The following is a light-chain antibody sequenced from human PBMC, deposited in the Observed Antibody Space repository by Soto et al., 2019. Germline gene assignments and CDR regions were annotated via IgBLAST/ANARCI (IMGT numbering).Light chain of an antibody. V-gene: IGKV3-11*01. CDR1: QSVSSY. CDR3: QQRSSGPRT. CDR2: DAS. J-gene: IGKJ1*01. Sequence: EIVLTQSPATLSLSPGERATLSCRASQSVSSYLAWYQQKPGQVPRLVIYDASNRATGIPGRFSGSGSETDFTLTISSLEPEDFGVYYCQQRSSGPRTFGQGPKVEI.